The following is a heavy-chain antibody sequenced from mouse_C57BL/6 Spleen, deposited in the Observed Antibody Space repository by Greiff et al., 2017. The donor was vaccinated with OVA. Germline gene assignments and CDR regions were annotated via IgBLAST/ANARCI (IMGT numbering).Heavy chain of an antibody. Sequence: VQLQQSGAELVKPGASVKISCKASGYAFSSYWMNWVKQRPGKGLEWIGQIYPGDGDTNYNGTFKGKATLTADKSSSTAYMQLSSLTSEDSAVYFWAREEDSSGYVGAWFAYWGQGTLVTVSA. CDR3: AREEDSSGYVGAWFAY. CDR1: GYAFSSYW. J-gene: IGHJ3*01. CDR2: IYPGDGDT. V-gene: IGHV1-80*01. D-gene: IGHD3-2*02.